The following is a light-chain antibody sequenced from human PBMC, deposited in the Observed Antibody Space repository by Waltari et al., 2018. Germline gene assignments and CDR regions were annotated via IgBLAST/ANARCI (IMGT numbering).Light chain of an antibody. CDR2: GAS. J-gene: IGKJ2*01. CDR3: QYYSTSPPYT. CDR1: QSISSSY. Sequence: EIVLTQPPGTLSLSPGERATLSCRASQSISSSYLAWYQQKLGQAPRLFIYGASTRATGIPDRFSGSGSGTDFTLTISRLEPEDFAVYYCQYYSTSPPYTFGQGTKLEIK. V-gene: IGKV3-20*01.